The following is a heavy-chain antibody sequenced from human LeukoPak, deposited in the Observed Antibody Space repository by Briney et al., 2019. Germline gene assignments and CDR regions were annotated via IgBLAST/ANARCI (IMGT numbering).Heavy chain of an antibody. Sequence: GGSLRLSCAASGFTFSSYGMHWVRQAPGKGLEWVALISYNGRNKYYADSVKGRFTISRDNSKNTLYLQMNSLRGEDTAVYYCAREAEALDYWGQGTLVTVSS. CDR2: ISYNGRNK. CDR1: GFTFSSYG. J-gene: IGHJ4*02. D-gene: IGHD6-25*01. CDR3: AREAEALDY. V-gene: IGHV3-30*03.